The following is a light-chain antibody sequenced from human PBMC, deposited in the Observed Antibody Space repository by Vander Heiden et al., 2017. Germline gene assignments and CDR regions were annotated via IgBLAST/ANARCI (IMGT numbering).Light chain of an antibody. V-gene: IGLV1-44*01. Sequence: QSVLTQPPSASGTPGQRVSISCSGRNSNLGINAVNWYQHVPGTAPKLLIHADDKRPSGVPDRFSASKSGTSASLAISGLQSEDEADYYCAAWDDDLDGPVFGGGTKLTVL. CDR3: AAWDDDLDGPV. J-gene: IGLJ3*02. CDR2: ADD. CDR1: NSNLGINA.